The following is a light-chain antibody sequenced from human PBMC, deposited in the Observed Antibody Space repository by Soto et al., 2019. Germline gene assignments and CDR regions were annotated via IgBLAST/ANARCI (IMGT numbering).Light chain of an antibody. V-gene: IGKV3-11*01. Sequence: EIVLTQSPATLSLSPGERATLSCRASHSVSNYLAWYQQKPGQAPRLLIYDASNRASGIPARFSGSGSGTDFTLTISSLDPEDFAVYYCQQRSNWPPVTFGGGTKVDIK. CDR1: HSVSNY. CDR2: DAS. CDR3: QQRSNWPPVT. J-gene: IGKJ4*01.